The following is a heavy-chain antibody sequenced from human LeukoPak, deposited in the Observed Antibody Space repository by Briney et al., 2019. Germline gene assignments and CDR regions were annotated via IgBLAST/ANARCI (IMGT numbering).Heavy chain of an antibody. CDR3: ARLRSGSYYFDS. V-gene: IGHV4-39*02. J-gene: IGHJ4*02. D-gene: IGHD6-6*01. Sequence: SETLSLTCTVSGGPLSSNEYYWGWIRQPPGKGLEWIGNFYHRGNTNYSPSLRNRITISIDTSKNHLSLRLTSVTAADTAVYFCARLRSGSYYFDSWGQGSLVTVSS. CDR2: FYHRGNT. CDR1: GGPLSSNEYY.